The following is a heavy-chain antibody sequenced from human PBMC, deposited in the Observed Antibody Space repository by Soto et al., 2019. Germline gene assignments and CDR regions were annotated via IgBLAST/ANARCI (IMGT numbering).Heavy chain of an antibody. D-gene: IGHD3-3*01. CDR3: ARDSLFGVVILDY. Sequence: AGGSLRLSCAASGFTFSSYWMSWVRQAPGKGLEWVANIKQDGSEKYYVDSVKGRFTISRDNAKNSLYLQMNSLRAEDTAVYYCARDSLFGVVILDYWGQGTLVTVSS. V-gene: IGHV3-7*03. J-gene: IGHJ4*02. CDR1: GFTFSSYW. CDR2: IKQDGSEK.